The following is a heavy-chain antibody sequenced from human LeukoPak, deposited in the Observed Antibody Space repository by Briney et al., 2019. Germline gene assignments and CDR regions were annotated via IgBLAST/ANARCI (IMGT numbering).Heavy chain of an antibody. CDR1: GYTLTELS. CDR2: FDPEDGET. V-gene: IGHV1-24*01. Sequence: ASVKVSCKVSGYTLTELSMHWVRQAPGKGLEWMGGFDPEDGETIYAQKFQGRVTMTEDTSTDTAYMELCSLRSEATAVYYCATLYTGTTSWFDPWGQGTLVTVSS. D-gene: IGHD1-1*01. CDR3: ATLYTGTTSWFDP. J-gene: IGHJ5*02.